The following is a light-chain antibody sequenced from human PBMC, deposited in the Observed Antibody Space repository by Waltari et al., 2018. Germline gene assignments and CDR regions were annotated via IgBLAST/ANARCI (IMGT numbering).Light chain of an antibody. CDR2: EIN. J-gene: IGLJ3*02. Sequence: QSALTQPASVSGSPGQSITISCTGSSSDVGTYKFVSWYQQHPGKAPKLMIYEINQRPSGITHRFPGSKFGNTAVLTISGLQTDDEADYYCCSYVTGDTWVFGGGTRVAVL. CDR1: SSDVGTYKF. V-gene: IGLV2-23*02. CDR3: CSYVTGDTWV.